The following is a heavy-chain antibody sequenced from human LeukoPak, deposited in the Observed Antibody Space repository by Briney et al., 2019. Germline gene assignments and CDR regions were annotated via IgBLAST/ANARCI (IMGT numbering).Heavy chain of an antibody. Sequence: SETLSLTCAVYGGSFSDYFWNWIRQTPGKGLEWIGEINHGGGTKYNPSLKSRATISVDTSKKQFSLNLTSVTAADTAVYYCARGEVGTGDYRPTYFDSWGQGTLVTVSS. J-gene: IGHJ4*02. CDR1: GGSFSDYF. V-gene: IGHV4-34*01. D-gene: IGHD4-17*01. CDR2: INHGGGT. CDR3: ARGEVGTGDYRPTYFDS.